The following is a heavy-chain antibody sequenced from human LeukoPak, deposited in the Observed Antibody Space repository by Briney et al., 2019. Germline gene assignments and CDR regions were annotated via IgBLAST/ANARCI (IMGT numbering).Heavy chain of an antibody. J-gene: IGHJ4*02. CDR1: GITFSSYW. D-gene: IGHD2-2*01. Sequence: GGSLRLSCAASGITFSSYWMHWVRQAPGKGLVWVSRINNDGSTTADADSVKGRFTITRDNAKNTLYLQMNSLRAEDTAVYYCARGDAYALNYWGQGTLVTVSS. CDR2: INNDGSTT. V-gene: IGHV3-74*01. CDR3: ARGDAYALNY.